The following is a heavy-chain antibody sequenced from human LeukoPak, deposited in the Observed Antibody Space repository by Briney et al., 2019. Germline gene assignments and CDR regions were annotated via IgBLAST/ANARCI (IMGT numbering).Heavy chain of an antibody. D-gene: IGHD6-19*01. CDR1: GFTFSNYW. CDR3: AKENSSGWYPTHYFDY. J-gene: IGHJ4*02. V-gene: IGHV3-74*01. CDR2: INSDGSYT. Sequence: PGGSLRLSCVASGFTFSNYWMHWVRQAPGKGLVWVSGINSDGSYTNYADSVKGRFTISRDNSKNTLYLQMNSLRAEDTAVYYCAKENSSGWYPTHYFDYWGQGTLVTVSS.